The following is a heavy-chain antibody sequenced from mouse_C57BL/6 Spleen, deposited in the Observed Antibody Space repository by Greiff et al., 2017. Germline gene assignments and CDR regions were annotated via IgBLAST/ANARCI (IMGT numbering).Heavy chain of an antibody. Sequence: QVQLQQPGTELVKPGASVKLSCKASGYTFTSYWMHWVKQRPGQGLEWIGYINPSSGYTKYNQKFKDKATLTADKSSSTAYMQLSSLTYEDSAVYYCARFSHDYLFAYWGQGTLVTVSA. V-gene: IGHV1-7*01. CDR1: GYTFTSYW. CDR3: ARFSHDYLFAY. CDR2: INPSSGYT. D-gene: IGHD2-4*01. J-gene: IGHJ3*01.